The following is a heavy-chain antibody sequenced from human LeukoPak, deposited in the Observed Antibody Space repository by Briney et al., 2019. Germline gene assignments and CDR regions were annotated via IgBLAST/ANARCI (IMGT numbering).Heavy chain of an antibody. D-gene: IGHD6-19*01. J-gene: IGHJ3*02. Sequence: ASVKVSCKASGYTFTGYYMHWVRQATGQGLEWMGWMNPNSGNTGYAQKFQGRVTMTRNTSISTAYMELSSLRSEDTAVYYCARGSGWREKAFDIWGQGTMVTVSS. V-gene: IGHV1-8*02. CDR3: ARGSGWREKAFDI. CDR2: MNPNSGNT. CDR1: GYTFTGYY.